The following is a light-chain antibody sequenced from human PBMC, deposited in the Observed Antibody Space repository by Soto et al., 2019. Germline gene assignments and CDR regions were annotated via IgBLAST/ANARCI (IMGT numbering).Light chain of an antibody. CDR1: SADIGAFNY. V-gene: IGLV2-14*03. CDR2: DVS. CDR3: SSYSTRSSLV. J-gene: IGLJ3*02. Sequence: QSVLTQPASVSGSPGQSITISCAGTSADIGAFNYVSWYQHHAGKVPQLLIYDVSNRPSVVSACFSASKAVNTASLIISGLTGDDEDEYYCSSYSTRSSLVFGGGTKLTVL.